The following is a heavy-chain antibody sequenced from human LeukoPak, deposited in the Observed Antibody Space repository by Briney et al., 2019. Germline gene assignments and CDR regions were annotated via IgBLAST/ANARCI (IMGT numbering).Heavy chain of an antibody. CDR1: GGSVSGDH. Sequence: PSETLSLTCTVSGGSVSGDHWSWIRQSPGKGLEWLGYIYYSGSTNYKPSLKSRVTISIDTSKNQFSLRLRSVTAADTAVYYCARAHDYGDYKKWFDPWGQGTLVTVSS. J-gene: IGHJ5*02. CDR2: IYYSGST. D-gene: IGHD4-17*01. V-gene: IGHV4-59*02. CDR3: ARAHDYGDYKKWFDP.